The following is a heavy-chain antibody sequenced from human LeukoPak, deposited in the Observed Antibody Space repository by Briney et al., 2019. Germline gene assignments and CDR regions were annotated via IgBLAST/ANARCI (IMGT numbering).Heavy chain of an antibody. CDR1: GFSFSSYA. J-gene: IGHJ6*03. V-gene: IGHV3-23*01. D-gene: IGHD3-3*01. CDR2: ISGSGGST. Sequence: PGGSLRLSCATSGFSFSSYAMSWVRQAPGKGLEWVSTISGSGGSTYYADSVKGRFTISRDNSNNTLSLQMNSLRAEDTAVYYCAKDGGGTIFGMVIILHYMDVWGKGTTVTVSS. CDR3: AKDGGGTIFGMVIILHYMDV.